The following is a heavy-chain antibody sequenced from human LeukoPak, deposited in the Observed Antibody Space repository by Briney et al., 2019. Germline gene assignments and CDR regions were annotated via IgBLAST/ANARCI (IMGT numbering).Heavy chain of an antibody. J-gene: IGHJ4*02. CDR2: ISYDGSNK. CDR3: ARTSTYSSGWLFDY. D-gene: IGHD6-19*01. CDR1: GFTFSSYA. V-gene: IGHV3-30*04. Sequence: PRRSLRLSCAASGFTFSSYAMHWVRQAPGKGLEWVAVISYDGSNKYYADSVKGRFTISRDNSKNTLYLQMNSLRAEDTAVYYCARTSTYSSGWLFDYWGQGTLVTVSS.